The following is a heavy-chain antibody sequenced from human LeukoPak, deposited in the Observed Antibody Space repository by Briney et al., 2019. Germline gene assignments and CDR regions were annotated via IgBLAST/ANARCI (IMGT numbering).Heavy chain of an antibody. J-gene: IGHJ4*02. D-gene: IGHD1-26*01. CDR2: IYTSGST. CDR1: DGSISSYY. Sequence: SETLSLTCTVSDGSISSYYWSWIRQPAGKGLEWIGRIYTSGSTNYNPSLESQVTLSIDTSKNQFSLKLRFVTAADTAVYYCARVKSGSFIFDYWGQGTLVTVSS. CDR3: ARVKSGSFIFDY. V-gene: IGHV4-4*07.